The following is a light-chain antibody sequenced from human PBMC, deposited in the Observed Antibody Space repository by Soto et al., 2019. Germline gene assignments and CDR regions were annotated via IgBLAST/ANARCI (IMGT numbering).Light chain of an antibody. CDR1: SSDVGSYNL. CDR2: EGS. Sequence: QSALTQPASVSGSPGQLITISCTGTSSDVGSYNLVSWYQQHPGKAPKLMIYEGSKRPSGVSNRFSGSKSGNTASLTISGLQAEDEADYYCCSYAGTVYVFGTGTKVTVL. J-gene: IGLJ1*01. V-gene: IGLV2-23*01. CDR3: CSYAGTVYV.